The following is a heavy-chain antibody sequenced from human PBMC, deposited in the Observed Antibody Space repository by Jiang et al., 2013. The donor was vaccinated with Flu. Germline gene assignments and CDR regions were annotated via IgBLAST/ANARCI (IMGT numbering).Heavy chain of an antibody. CDR1: GFTFSDYW. CDR3: ARDLRGVNYKNFDY. V-gene: IGHV3-74*01. J-gene: IGHJ4*02. Sequence: VQLVESGGGLVQPGGSLRLSCVASGFTFSDYWMYWVRQAPGKGLVWVSRINSDGSSVSYADSVKGRLTISRDNAQNTVYLQMNSLRVEDTAIYYCARDLRGVNYKNFDYWGQGTLVTVSS. CDR2: INSDGSSV. D-gene: IGHD1-1*01.